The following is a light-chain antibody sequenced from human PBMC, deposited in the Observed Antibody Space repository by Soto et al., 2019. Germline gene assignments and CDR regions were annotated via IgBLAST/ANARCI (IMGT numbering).Light chain of an antibody. CDR3: QQSNDWPPT. Sequence: RVMTQSPVTRSVSPGERVTLSCRASQAISNNLAWYQQKPGQAPRLLIFDASTWATGIPARFSGRGSGTEFTLTISSLQSEDFAFYYWQQSNDWPPTFGQGTRV. CDR1: QAISNN. J-gene: IGKJ1*01. CDR2: DAS. V-gene: IGKV3-15*01.